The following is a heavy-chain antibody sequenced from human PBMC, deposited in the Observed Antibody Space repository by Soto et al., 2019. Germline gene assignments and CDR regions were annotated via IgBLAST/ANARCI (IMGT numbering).Heavy chain of an antibody. CDR2: INHSGST. J-gene: IGHJ4*02. V-gene: IGHV4-34*01. D-gene: IGHD3-22*01. CDR1: GGSFSGYY. Sequence: PSETLSLTCAVYGGSFSGYYWSWIRQPPGKGLEWIGEINHSGSTNYNPSLKSRVTISVDTSKNQFSLKLSSVTAADTAVYYCARDQHYYDSSGYYDFDYWGQGTLVTVSS. CDR3: ARDQHYYDSSGYYDFDY.